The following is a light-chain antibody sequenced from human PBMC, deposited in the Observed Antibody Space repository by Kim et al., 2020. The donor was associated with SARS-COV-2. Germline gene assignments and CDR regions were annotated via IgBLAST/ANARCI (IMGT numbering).Light chain of an antibody. V-gene: IGKV3-15*01. Sequence: EIVMTQSPATLSVSPGERATLSCRASQSVSSNLAWYRQKPGQAPRLLIYGASTRATGIPARFSGSGSGTEFTLTISSLQSEDFAIYYCQQSNNWSLFGQGTKVKIK. CDR2: GAS. CDR3: QQSNNWSL. CDR1: QSVSSN. J-gene: IGKJ1*01.